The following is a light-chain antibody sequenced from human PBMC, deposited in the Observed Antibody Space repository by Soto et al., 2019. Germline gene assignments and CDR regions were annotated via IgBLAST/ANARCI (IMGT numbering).Light chain of an antibody. CDR1: SSDVDDYRY. J-gene: IGLJ1*01. V-gene: IGLV2-11*01. CDR3: CSYVTTPEI. CDR2: DGT. Sequence: ALAQPRSVSGSPGQLLTISRTGTSSDVDDYRYVSWYQQYPGKAPKLVIYDGTKRPSGVPDRFSGSNSGNTASLTISGLQAEDEADYYCCSYVTTPEIFGTGTKVTVL.